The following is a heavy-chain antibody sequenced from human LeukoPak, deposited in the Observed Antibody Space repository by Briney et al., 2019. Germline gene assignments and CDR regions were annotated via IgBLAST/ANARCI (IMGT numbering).Heavy chain of an antibody. Sequence: GGSLRLSCAASGFTFSTYAMHWVRQAPGKGLEWVAVISNDATKKYYADSVKGRSTISRDNSENTLYLQMNSLRAEDTAVYYCAKGIRPYYDFWSGYLLGMDVWGQGTTVTVSS. CDR3: AKGIRPYYDFWSGYLLGMDV. CDR2: ISNDATKK. V-gene: IGHV3-30*18. J-gene: IGHJ6*02. D-gene: IGHD3-3*01. CDR1: GFTFSTYA.